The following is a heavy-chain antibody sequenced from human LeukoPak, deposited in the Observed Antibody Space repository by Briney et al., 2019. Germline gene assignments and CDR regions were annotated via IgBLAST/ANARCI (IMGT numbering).Heavy chain of an antibody. CDR1: GFTFSSYS. D-gene: IGHD5-18*01. CDR3: AREAGGYSYATHLDY. J-gene: IGHJ4*02. V-gene: IGHV3-21*01. CDR2: ISSTSSYI. Sequence: GGSLRLSCAASGFTFSSYSMNWVRQAPGKGLEWVSSISSTSSYIFYADSLKGRFTISRDNAKNSLFLQMNSLRAEYTAVYYCAREAGGYSYATHLDYWGQGTLVTVSS.